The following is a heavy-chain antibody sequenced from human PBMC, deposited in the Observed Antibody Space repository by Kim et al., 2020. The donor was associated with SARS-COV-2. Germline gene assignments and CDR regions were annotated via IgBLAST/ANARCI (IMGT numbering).Heavy chain of an antibody. Sequence: GGSLRLSCAASGFTFSIYAMTWVRQAPGKGLEWVSGIVGSGGSTYYADSVKGRFTISRDTSKNTLYLQMNSLRVEDTAVYYWAKGPVVPNMIVGPVGHAFHIWGQGRMVTVSS. D-gene: IGHD3-22*01. V-gene: IGHV3-23*01. CDR2: IVGSGGST. CDR1: GFTFSIYA. CDR3: AKGPVVPNMIVGPVGHAFHI. J-gene: IGHJ3*02.